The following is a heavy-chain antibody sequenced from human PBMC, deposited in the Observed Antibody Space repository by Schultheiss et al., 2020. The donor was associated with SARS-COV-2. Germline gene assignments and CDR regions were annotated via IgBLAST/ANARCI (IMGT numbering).Heavy chain of an antibody. CDR3: ARETTVTTLPYYYYGMDV. V-gene: IGHV3-48*03. Sequence: GGSLRLSCTASGFTFSSYEMNWVRQAPGKGLEWVSYISSSGSTIYYADSVKGRFTISRDNAKNSLYLQMNSLRAEDTAVYYCARETTVTTLPYYYYGMDVWGQGTTVTVSS. J-gene: IGHJ6*02. CDR2: ISSSGSTI. D-gene: IGHD4-17*01. CDR1: GFTFSSYE.